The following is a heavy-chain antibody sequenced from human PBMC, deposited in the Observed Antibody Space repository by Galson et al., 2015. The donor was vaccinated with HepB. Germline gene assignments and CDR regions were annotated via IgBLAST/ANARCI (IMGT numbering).Heavy chain of an antibody. V-gene: IGHV1-18*01. J-gene: IGHJ4*02. CDR2: ISCYNDNT. Sequence: SVKVSCKASGYTFTSYVISWVRQAPGQGLEWMGWISCYNDNTNYAQKFQGRVTMTTDTSTSTAYMELRSLRSDDTAVYYCARGSSPDYWGQGTLVTVSS. CDR1: GYTFTSYV. CDR3: ARGSSPDY.